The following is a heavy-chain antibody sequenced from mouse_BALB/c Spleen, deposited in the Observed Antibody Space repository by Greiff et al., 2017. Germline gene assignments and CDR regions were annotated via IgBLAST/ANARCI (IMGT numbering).Heavy chain of an antibody. J-gene: IGHJ4*01. CDR3: ARYGRRDAMDY. V-gene: IGHV5-9*03. D-gene: IGHD6-1*01. Sequence: EVMLVESGGGLVTPGGSLKLSCAASGFTFSSYTMSWVRQTPEKRLEWVATISSGGGNTYYPDSVKGRFTISRDNAKNNLYLQMSSLRSEDTALYYCARYGRRDAMDYWGQGTSVTDAS. CDR1: GFTFSSYT. CDR2: ISSGGGNT.